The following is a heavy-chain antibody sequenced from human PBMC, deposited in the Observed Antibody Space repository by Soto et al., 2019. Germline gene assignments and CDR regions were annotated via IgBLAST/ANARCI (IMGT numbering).Heavy chain of an antibody. J-gene: IGHJ5*02. V-gene: IGHV1-18*01. D-gene: IGHD2-15*01. Sequence: ASVKVSCKASGYTFTSYGMSWVRQAPGQGLEWMGWISAYNGNTNYAQKLQGRVTMTTDTSTSTAYMELRSLRSDDTAVYYCARDPGYCSGGSCYGSWFDPWGQGTLVTVSS. CDR1: GYTFTSYG. CDR3: ARDPGYCSGGSCYGSWFDP. CDR2: ISAYNGNT.